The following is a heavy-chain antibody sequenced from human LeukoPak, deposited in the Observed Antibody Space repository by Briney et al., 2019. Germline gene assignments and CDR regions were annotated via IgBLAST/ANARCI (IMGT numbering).Heavy chain of an antibody. V-gene: IGHV3-21*01. J-gene: IGHJ6*04. CDR2: ISSSSSYI. CDR3: ARIDQELSYYYYGMDV. CDR1: GFTFSSYS. Sequence: GGSLRLSCAASGFTFSSYSMNWVRQAPGKGLEWVSSISSSSSYIYYADSVKGRFTISRDNAKNSLYLRMNSLRAEDTAVYYCARIDQELSYYYYGMDVWGKGTTVTVSS. D-gene: IGHD3-16*02.